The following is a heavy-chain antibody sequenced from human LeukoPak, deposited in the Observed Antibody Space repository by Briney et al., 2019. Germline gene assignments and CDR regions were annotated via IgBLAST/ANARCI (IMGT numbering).Heavy chain of an antibody. Sequence: ASVKVSCKASGYTFTSYGISWVRQAPGQGLEWMGWISAYNGNTNYAQKLQGRVTMTTDATTSTAYMELRSLRSDDTAVYYCARVRYDILTGYLYYCMDVWGQGTTVSVSS. D-gene: IGHD3-9*01. CDR2: ISAYNGNT. CDR3: ARVRYDILTGYLYYCMDV. CDR1: GYTFTSYG. V-gene: IGHV1-18*01. J-gene: IGHJ6*02.